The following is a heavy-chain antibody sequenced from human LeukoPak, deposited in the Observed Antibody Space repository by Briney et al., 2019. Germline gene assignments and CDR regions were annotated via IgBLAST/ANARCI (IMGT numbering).Heavy chain of an antibody. CDR1: GGSISSYY. CDR3: ARERIVAAGRGSFDY. V-gene: IGHV4-59*01. CDR2: IYYSGST. D-gene: IGHD6-13*01. J-gene: IGHJ4*02. Sequence: SETLSLTCTVSGGSISSYYWSWIRQPPGKGLEWIGYIYYSGSTNYNPSLKSRVTVSVDTSKNQFSLKLSSVTAADTAVYYCARERIVAAGRGSFDYWGQGTLVTVCS.